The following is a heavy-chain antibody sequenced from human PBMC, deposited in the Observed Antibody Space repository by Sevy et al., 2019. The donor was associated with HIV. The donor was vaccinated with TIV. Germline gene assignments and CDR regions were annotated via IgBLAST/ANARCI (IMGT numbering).Heavy chain of an antibody. J-gene: IGHJ6*02. CDR1: GYTFTGYY. V-gene: IGHV1-2*02. CDR2: INPNSGGT. Sequence: ASVKVSCKASGYTFTGYYMHWVRQAPGQGLEWMGWINPNSGGTNYAQKFQGRVTMTRDTSINTAYMELSRLRSDDTAVYYCARVNPDYYGMDVWGQGTTVTVSS. CDR3: ARVNPDYYGMDV.